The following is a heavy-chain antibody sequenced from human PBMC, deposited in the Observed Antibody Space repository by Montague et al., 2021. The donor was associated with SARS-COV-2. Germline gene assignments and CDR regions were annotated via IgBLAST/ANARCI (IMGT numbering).Heavy chain of an antibody. Sequence: SETLSLTCAVYGGSFSDYKWTWIRQSPGKGLEWLGQISHSGSANYNPSLKSRVTISVDTAKNQFSLKLTSVNFADTAVYYCTSGAPGYWGQGNLVTVSS. CDR2: ISHSGSA. V-gene: IGHV4-34*01. J-gene: IGHJ4*02. CDR1: GGSFSDYK. CDR3: TSGAPGY.